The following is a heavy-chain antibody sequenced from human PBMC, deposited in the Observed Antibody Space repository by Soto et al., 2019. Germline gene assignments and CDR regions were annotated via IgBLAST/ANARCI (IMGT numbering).Heavy chain of an antibody. CDR1: GGSISSYY. CDR2: IYYSGST. J-gene: IGHJ4*02. Sequence: SETLSLTCTVSGGSISSYYWSWIRQPPGKGLEWIGYIYYSGSTNYNPSLKSRVTISVDTSKNQFSLKLSSVTAADTAVYYCARTRLLEWLSFSGSTDYYFDYWGQGTLVTVSS. D-gene: IGHD3-3*01. V-gene: IGHV4-59*01. CDR3: ARTRLLEWLSFSGSTDYYFDY.